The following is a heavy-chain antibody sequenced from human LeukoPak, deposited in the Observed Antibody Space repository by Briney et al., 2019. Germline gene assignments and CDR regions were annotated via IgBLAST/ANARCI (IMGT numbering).Heavy chain of an antibody. D-gene: IGHD6-19*01. CDR3: ASDPISYSSGWYGG. Sequence: ASVTVSFTASGYTFTVYYMHWVRQAPGQGLEWMGWINPNSGGTNYAQKFQGRVTMTRDTSISTAYMELSRLRSDDTAVYYCASDPISYSSGWYGGWGQGTLVTVSS. J-gene: IGHJ4*02. V-gene: IGHV1-2*02. CDR1: GYTFTVYY. CDR2: INPNSGGT.